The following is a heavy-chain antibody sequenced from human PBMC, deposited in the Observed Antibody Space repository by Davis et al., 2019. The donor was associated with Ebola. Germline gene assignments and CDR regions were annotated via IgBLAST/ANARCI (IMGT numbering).Heavy chain of an antibody. CDR1: GDSINTNY. CDR3: ARLVRSLTAIPTHFDS. Sequence: SETLSLTCTVSGDSINTNYWSWIRQPPGKGLEWLGYFYFSGSTNYNPSLKSRATISVDTSRNQFFLKLTSVIATDTAVYYCARLVRSLTAIPTHFDSWGQGTLVTVSS. D-gene: IGHD2-21*02. CDR2: FYFSGST. V-gene: IGHV4-59*08. J-gene: IGHJ4*02.